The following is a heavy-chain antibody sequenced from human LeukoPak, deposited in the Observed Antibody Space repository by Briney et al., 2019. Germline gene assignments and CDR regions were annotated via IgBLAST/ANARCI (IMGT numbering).Heavy chain of an antibody. J-gene: IGHJ4*02. CDR3: ARGFTYYYDSSGYPFLGY. CDR2: ISAYNGNT. CDR1: GYSFTTYG. V-gene: IGHV1-18*01. D-gene: IGHD3-22*01. Sequence: ASVKVSYTASGYSFTTYGITWVGEAPGQGREWRGWISAYNGNTNYAQNLQDRVTMTTDTPTSTAYMELRSLRSDDTAVYYCARGFTYYYDSSGYPFLGYWGQGTLVTVSS.